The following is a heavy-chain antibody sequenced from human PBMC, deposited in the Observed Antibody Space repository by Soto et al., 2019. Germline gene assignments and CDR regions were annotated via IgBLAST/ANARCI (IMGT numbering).Heavy chain of an antibody. CDR3: ARNLFDSRGYPPEV. CDR1: GVSISSGKW. J-gene: IGHJ4*02. D-gene: IGHD3-22*01. V-gene: IGHV4-4*02. Sequence: SETLSLTCTISGVSISSGKWWSWVRQPPGEGLEWIGEIFHTGNTDYKPSLKSRVSILVDKSKNQFSLNLDSVTAADTSVYYCARNLFDSRGYPPEVWGQGILVTVSS. CDR2: IFHTGNT.